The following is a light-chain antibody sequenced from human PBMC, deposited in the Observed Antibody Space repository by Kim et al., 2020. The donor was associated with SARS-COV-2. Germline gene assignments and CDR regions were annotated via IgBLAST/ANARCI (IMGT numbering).Light chain of an antibody. CDR3: QQNYSPPLS. Sequence: ASVRDRVTITCRATQNINNYLNWYQQKPGKAPNLLIFETSTLQSGVPSRFSGSGSGTDFTLTITNLQPEDFATYYCQQNYSPPLSFGGGTKVDIK. CDR1: QNINNY. V-gene: IGKV1-39*01. CDR2: ETS. J-gene: IGKJ4*01.